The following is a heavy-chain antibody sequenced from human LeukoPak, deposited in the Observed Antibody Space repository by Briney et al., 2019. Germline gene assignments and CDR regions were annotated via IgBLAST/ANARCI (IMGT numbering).Heavy chain of an antibody. CDR1: GYTFTSYD. CDR3: ARGALEWLLSYYYYYYMDV. D-gene: IGHD3-3*01. CDR2: MNPNSGNT. V-gene: IGHV1-8*03. Sequence: VAPVKVSCKASGYTFTSYDINWVRQATGQGLEWMGWMNPNSGNTGYAQKFQGRVTITRNTSISTAYMELSSLRSEDTAVYYCARGALEWLLSYYYYYYMDVWGKGTTVTVSS. J-gene: IGHJ6*03.